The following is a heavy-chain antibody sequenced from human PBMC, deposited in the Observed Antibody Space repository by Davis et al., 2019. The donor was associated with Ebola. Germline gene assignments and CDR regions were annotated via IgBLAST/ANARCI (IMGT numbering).Heavy chain of an antibody. D-gene: IGHD2-2*01. Sequence: GGSLRLSCAASGLTFDSYWMSWVRQAPGKGLEWVSSISSSSSYIYYADSVKGRFTISRDNAKNSLYLQMKSLRAEDTAVYYCASRYCSSTSCYLVSLDYYYYMDVWGKGTTVTVSS. V-gene: IGHV3-21*04. J-gene: IGHJ6*03. CDR3: ASRYCSSTSCYLVSLDYYYYMDV. CDR2: ISSSSSYI. CDR1: GLTFDSYW.